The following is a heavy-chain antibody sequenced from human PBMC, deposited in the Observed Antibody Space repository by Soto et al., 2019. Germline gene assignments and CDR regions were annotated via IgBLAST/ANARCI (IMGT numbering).Heavy chain of an antibody. D-gene: IGHD3-22*01. Sequence: SETLSLTCDVSAYSISSGHYWAWVRQPPGKGLEWIGTFYHSGSTYSNPSLKSRVTISIDTSKNQFSLKLSSVTAADTAVDYWARVGTDYDSSGYYYAFDIWGQGTMVTVSS. CDR3: ARVGTDYDSSGYYYAFDI. CDR1: AYSISSGHY. V-gene: IGHV4-38-2*01. CDR2: FYHSGST. J-gene: IGHJ3*02.